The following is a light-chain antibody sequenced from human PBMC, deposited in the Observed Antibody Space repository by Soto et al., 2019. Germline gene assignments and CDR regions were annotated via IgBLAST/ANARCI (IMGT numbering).Light chain of an antibody. CDR2: GNS. Sequence: QSVLTQPPSVSGAPGQRVTISCTGSSSNIGAGYDVHWYQQLPGTAPQLLIYGNSXXXXXXPDXFXGSKSGTSASLAITGLQAEDEADYYCQSYDSSLSVVFGGGTKLTVL. CDR3: QSYDSSLSVV. V-gene: IGLV1-40*01. CDR1: SSNIGAGYD. J-gene: IGLJ2*01.